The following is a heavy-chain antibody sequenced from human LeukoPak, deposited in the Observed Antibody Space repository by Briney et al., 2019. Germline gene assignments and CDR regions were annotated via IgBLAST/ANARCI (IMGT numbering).Heavy chain of an antibody. V-gene: IGHV3-66*01. CDR3: ARGSDGWFAFDY. D-gene: IGHD6-19*01. CDR1: EXTVSTNY. J-gene: IGHJ4*02. Sequence: GGSLRLSCAASEXTVSTNYMSWVRQAPGKGLEWVSIIYTTGGKYYADSVKGRFTISRDNSKHTLYLQMNSLRGEDTAVYYCARGSDGWFAFDYWGQGILVTVSS. CDR2: IYTTGGK.